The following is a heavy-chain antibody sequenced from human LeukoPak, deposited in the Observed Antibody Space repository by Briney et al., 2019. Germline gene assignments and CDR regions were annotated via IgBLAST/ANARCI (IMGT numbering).Heavy chain of an antibody. CDR1: GGSISSSSYY. Sequence: SETLSLTCTVSGGSISSSSYYRGWIRQPPGKGLEWIGSIYYSGSTYYNPSLKSRVTISVDTSKNQFSLKLSSVTAADTAVYYCARGSSIAARFDYWGQGTLVTVSS. D-gene: IGHD6-6*01. CDR2: IYYSGST. V-gene: IGHV4-39*01. J-gene: IGHJ4*02. CDR3: ARGSSIAARFDY.